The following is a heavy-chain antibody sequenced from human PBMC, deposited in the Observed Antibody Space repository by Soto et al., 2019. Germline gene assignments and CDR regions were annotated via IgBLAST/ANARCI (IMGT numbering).Heavy chain of an antibody. CDR1: GFTLSSYA. Sequence: EVQLLESGGGLVQPGGSLRLSCAASGFTLSSYAMSWVRQAPGEGLEWVSGISGSGGSTNYADSVKGRFTISRDNSKNTLYLQMNSLRAEDTAVYYCAKGGSIAARTAYYYYMDVWGQGTTVTVSS. J-gene: IGHJ6*02. V-gene: IGHV3-23*01. CDR3: AKGGSIAARTAYYYYMDV. D-gene: IGHD6-6*01. CDR2: ISGSGGST.